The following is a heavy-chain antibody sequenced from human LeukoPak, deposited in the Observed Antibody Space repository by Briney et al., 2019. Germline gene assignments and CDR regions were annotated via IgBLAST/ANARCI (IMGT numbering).Heavy chain of an antibody. D-gene: IGHD6-13*01. CDR3: ARHGYDIDY. V-gene: IGHV4-59*08. Sequence: PSETLSLTCTVSGGSISTYYWSWIRQPPGKGLEWIGYIYYSGSTNYNPSLKSRVTISVGTSKKQFSLRLSSVTAADTAVYYCARHGYDIDYWGQGTLVTVSS. CDR1: GGSISTYY. J-gene: IGHJ4*02. CDR2: IYYSGST.